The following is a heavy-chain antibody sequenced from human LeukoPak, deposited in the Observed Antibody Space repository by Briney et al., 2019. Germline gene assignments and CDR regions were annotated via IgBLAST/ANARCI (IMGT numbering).Heavy chain of an antibody. V-gene: IGHV3-64D*09. CDR3: ARGAPSDSSGYRDPSFDY. CDR1: GFTFNSHA. J-gene: IGHJ4*02. CDR2: ISAYGGTT. D-gene: IGHD3-22*01. Sequence: GGSLRLSCSASGFTFNSHAMHWVRQAPGKGLEYVSAISAYGGTTYYADSVKGRFTISRDNSKNTLYLQMSSLRAEDTAVYYCARGAPSDSSGYRDPSFDYWGQGTLVTVSS.